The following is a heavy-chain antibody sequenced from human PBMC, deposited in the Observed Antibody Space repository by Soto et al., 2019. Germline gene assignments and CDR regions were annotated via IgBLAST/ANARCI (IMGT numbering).Heavy chain of an antibody. D-gene: IGHD6-19*01. V-gene: IGHV3-30-3*01. CDR3: ARYTAVADPYYFDY. J-gene: IGHJ4*02. CDR1: GFTFSSYA. CDR2: ISYDGSNK. Sequence: GGSLRLSCAASGFTFSSYAMHWVRQAPGKGLEWVAVISYDGSNKYYADSVKGRFTISRDNSKNMLYLHMNSLRAEDTAIYYCARYTAVADPYYFDYWGQGTLVTVSS.